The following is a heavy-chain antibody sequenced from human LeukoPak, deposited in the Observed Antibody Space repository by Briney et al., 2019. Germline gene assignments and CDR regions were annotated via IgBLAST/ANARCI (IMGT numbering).Heavy chain of an antibody. D-gene: IGHD3-10*01. Sequence: PSETLSLTCTVSGGSISSSSYYWGWIRQPPGKGLEWIGEINHSGSTNYNPSLKSRVTISVDTSKNQFSLKLSSVTAADTAVYYCARIGSGSYYGTFDYWGQGTLVTVSS. CDR3: ARIGSGSYYGTFDY. CDR1: GGSISSSSYY. J-gene: IGHJ4*02. CDR2: INHSGST. V-gene: IGHV4-39*07.